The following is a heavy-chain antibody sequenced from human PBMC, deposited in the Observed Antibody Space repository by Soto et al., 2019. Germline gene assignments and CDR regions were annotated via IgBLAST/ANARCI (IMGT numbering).Heavy chain of an antibody. D-gene: IGHD1-26*01. J-gene: IGHJ5*02. CDR3: ARDGYSGSYCTPRFDP. V-gene: IGHV1-3*01. CDR1: GYTFTSYA. CDR2: INAGNGNT. Sequence: QVQLVQSGAAVINPGASVRLSCKTSGYTFTSYAMHWVRQAPGQRLEWMGWINAGNGNTKYSQRFQGRVTISRDTSANTAYMELSSLTSEDTAVYYCARDGYSGSYCTPRFDPWGQGTLVTVSS.